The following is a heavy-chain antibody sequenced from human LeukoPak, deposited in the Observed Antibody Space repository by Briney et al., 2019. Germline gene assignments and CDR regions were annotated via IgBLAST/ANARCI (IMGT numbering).Heavy chain of an antibody. D-gene: IGHD1-26*01. V-gene: IGHV3-7*01. CDR1: GFTFSSYW. J-gene: IGHJ4*02. CDR2: IKQAGSDK. CDR3: ATAFRGSYDN. Sequence: GGSLRLSCAASGFTFSSYWMSWVRQAPGKGLEWVANIKQAGSDKYYVDSVKGRFTISRDNTKNSLYLQMNSLRAEDTAVHYCATAFRGSYDNWGQGTLVTVSS.